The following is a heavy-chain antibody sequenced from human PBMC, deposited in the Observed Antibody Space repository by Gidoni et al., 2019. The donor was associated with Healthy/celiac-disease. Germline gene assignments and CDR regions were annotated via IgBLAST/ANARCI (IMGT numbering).Heavy chain of an antibody. Sequence: QVQLQESGPGLVKPSETLSLTCTGSGCSISSYYWSWIRQPPGKGLEWIGYIYYSGSTNYNPSLKSRVTISVDTSKNQFSLKLSSVTAADTAVYYCARAEAFGGNWFDPWGQGTLVTVSS. CDR3: ARAEAFGGNWFDP. J-gene: IGHJ5*02. CDR1: GCSISSYY. V-gene: IGHV4-59*01. CDR2: IYYSGST. D-gene: IGHD3-16*01.